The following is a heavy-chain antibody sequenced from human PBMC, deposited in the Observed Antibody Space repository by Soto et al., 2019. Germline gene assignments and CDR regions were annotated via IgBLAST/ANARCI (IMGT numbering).Heavy chain of an antibody. J-gene: IGHJ1*01. D-gene: IGHD6-19*01. CDR3: ARPPAYSSGWYDQYFQH. V-gene: IGHV5-51*01. CDR2: IYPGDSDT. Sequence: GESLKISCKGSGYSFTSYWNGWVRQMPGKGLEWMGIIYPGDSDTRYSPSFQGQVTISADKSISTAYLQWSSLKASDTAMYYCARPPAYSSGWYDQYFQHWGQGTLVTVSS. CDR1: GYSFTSYW.